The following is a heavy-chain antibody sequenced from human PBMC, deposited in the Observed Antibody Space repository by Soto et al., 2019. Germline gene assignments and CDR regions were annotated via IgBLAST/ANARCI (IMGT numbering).Heavy chain of an antibody. D-gene: IGHD2-21*02. CDR3: IQSRCGGDCLQSYASYYYYGMDV. Sequence: QITLKESGPTLGKPTQTLTLTCTFSAFSLSTGGGGVGWIRQPPGKALEWLALIYWDDDKRYSPSLRSRLTITKDTSKNQVVLTMTNMDPVDTATYYCIQSRCGGDCLQSYASYYYYGMDVWGQGTTVTVSS. CDR2: IYWDDDK. V-gene: IGHV2-5*02. J-gene: IGHJ6*02. CDR1: AFSLSTGGGG.